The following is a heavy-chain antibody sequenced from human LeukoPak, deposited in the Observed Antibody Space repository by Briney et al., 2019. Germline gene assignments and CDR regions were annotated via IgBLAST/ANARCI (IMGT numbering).Heavy chain of an antibody. J-gene: IGHJ4*02. D-gene: IGHD5-18*01. CDR3: ARESRTGYSYGEQFDY. Sequence: PSETLSLTCAVYGGFLSGSYWSWIRQPPGKGLGWIGEINHSGRTNYNPSLKSRVTISVDTSKNQFSLRLSSVTAADTAMYYCARESRTGYSYGEQFDYWGQGALVTVSS. CDR2: INHSGRT. V-gene: IGHV4-34*01. CDR1: GGFLSGSY.